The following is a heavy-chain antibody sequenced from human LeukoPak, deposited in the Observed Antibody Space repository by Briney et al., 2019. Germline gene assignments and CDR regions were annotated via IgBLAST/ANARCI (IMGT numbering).Heavy chain of an antibody. J-gene: IGHJ4*02. Sequence: PSETLSLTCTVSGGSISSYYWSWIRQPPGKGLEWIGYIYYSGSTNYNPSLKSRVTISVDTSKNQFSLKLSSVTAADTAVYCCARESGCSGGSCYGLIDYWGQGTLVTVSS. V-gene: IGHV4-59*01. CDR3: ARESGCSGGSCYGLIDY. D-gene: IGHD2-15*01. CDR2: IYYSGST. CDR1: GGSISSYY.